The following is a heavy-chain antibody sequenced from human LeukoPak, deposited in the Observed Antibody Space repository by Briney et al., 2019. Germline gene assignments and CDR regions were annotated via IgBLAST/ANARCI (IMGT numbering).Heavy chain of an antibody. J-gene: IGHJ3*02. CDR1: GFTFSSYA. D-gene: IGHD5-18*01. CDR2: ISYDGSNK. V-gene: IGHV3-30*04. CDR3: AETVDTAMVIGAFDI. Sequence: GGSLILSCAASGFTFSSYAMHWVRQAPGKGLEWVAVISYDGSNKYYADSVKGRFTISRDNSKNTLYLQMNSLRAEDTAVYYCAETVDTAMVIGAFDIWGQGTMVTVSS.